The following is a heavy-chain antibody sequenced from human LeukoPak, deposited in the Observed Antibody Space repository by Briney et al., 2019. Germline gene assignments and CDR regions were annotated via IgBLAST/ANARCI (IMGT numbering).Heavy chain of an antibody. CDR2: INWNSGSI. CDR1: GFTFDDYA. D-gene: IGHD6-19*01. CDR3: AKDFSSGWSLFDY. Sequence: PGGALRLSCAASGFTFDDYAMHWVRQAPGKGLEGVSGINWNSGSIGYADSVKGRFTISRDNAKNSLYLQMNSLRPEDTALYYCAKDFSSGWSLFDYWGQGNLVTVSS. V-gene: IGHV3-9*01. J-gene: IGHJ4*02.